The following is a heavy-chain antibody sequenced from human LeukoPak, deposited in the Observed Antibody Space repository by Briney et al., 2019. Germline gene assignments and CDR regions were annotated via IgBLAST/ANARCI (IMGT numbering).Heavy chain of an antibody. D-gene: IGHD2-21*01. CDR2: ISSGGTT. CDR1: GFTVSFNY. CDR3: ATNSIFDY. V-gene: IGHV3-66*01. Sequence: PGGSLRLSCAASGFTVSFNYTSWVRQAPGKGMEWVSVISSGGTTYYADSVKGRFTISRDNSKNTLFLQMNSLRAEDTALYYCATNSIFDYWGQGTLVTVSS. J-gene: IGHJ4*02.